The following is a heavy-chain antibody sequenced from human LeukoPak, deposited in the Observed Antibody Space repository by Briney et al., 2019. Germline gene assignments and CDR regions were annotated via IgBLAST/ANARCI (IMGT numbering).Heavy chain of an antibody. D-gene: IGHD1-14*01. CDR3: ARRGTTGAFDI. J-gene: IGHJ3*02. CDR2: IYYSGST. Sequence: KPSETLSLTCTVSGGSISSYYWSWIRQPPGKGLEWIGYIYYSGSTNYNPSLKSRVTISVDTSKNQFSLKLSSVTAADTAVYYCARRGTTGAFDIWGRGTMVTVSS. V-gene: IGHV4-59*01. CDR1: GGSISSYY.